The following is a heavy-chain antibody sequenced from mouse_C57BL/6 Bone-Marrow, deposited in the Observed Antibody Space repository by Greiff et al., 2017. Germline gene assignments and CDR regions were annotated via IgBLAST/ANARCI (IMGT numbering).Heavy chain of an antibody. Sequence: QVQLQQSGAELARPGASVKMSCKASGYTFTSYTMHWVKQRPGQGLEWIGYINPSSGYTKYNQKFKDKATLTADKSSSPAYMQLSSRTSEDSAVYYCAGSTVVGDYWGQGTTLTVSS. V-gene: IGHV1-4*01. CDR2: INPSSGYT. CDR1: GYTFTSYT. J-gene: IGHJ2*01. D-gene: IGHD1-1*01. CDR3: AGSTVVGDY.